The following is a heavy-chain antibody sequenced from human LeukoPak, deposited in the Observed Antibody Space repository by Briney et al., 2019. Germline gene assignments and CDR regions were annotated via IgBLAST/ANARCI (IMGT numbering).Heavy chain of an antibody. J-gene: IGHJ3*02. CDR3: ARSTTVTTDAFDI. CDR2: IYSGGST. CDR1: GFTFSSYW. V-gene: IGHV3-53*01. Sequence: GGSLRLSCAASGFTFSSYWMSWVRQAPGKGLEWVSVIYSGGSTYYADSVKGRFTISRDNSKNTLYLQMNSLRAEDTAVYYCARSTTVTTDAFDIWGQGTMVTVSS. D-gene: IGHD4-11*01.